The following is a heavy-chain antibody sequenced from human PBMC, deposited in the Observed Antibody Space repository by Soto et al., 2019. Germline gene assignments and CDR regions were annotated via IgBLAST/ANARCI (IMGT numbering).Heavy chain of an antibody. CDR2: IYHSGGT. CDR3: ATPTVTTLLYGMDV. J-gene: IGHJ6*02. CDR1: W. D-gene: IGHD4-17*01. V-gene: IGHV4-4*02. Sequence: WWSWVRQPPGKGLEWIGEIYHSGGTNYNPSLKSRVTISVDKSKNQFSLKLSSVTAADTAVYYCATPTVTTLLYGMDVWGQGTTDTVSS.